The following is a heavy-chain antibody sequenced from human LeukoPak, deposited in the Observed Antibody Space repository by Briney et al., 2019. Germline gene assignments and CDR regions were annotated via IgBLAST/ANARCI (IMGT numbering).Heavy chain of an antibody. CDR3: ARDPAAGYYDAFDI. V-gene: IGHV3-48*02. CDR1: GFTFSSYS. CDR2: ISSSSSTI. Sequence: PGGSLRLSCAASGFTFSSYSMNWARQAPGKGLEWVSYISSSSSTIYYADSVKGRFTISRDNAKNSLYLQMNSLRDEDTAVYYCARDPAAGYYDAFDIWGQGTMVTVSS. D-gene: IGHD3-9*01. J-gene: IGHJ3*02.